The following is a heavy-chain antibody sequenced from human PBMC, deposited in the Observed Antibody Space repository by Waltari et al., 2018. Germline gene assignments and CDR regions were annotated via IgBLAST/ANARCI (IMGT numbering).Heavy chain of an antibody. D-gene: IGHD2-2*01. CDR1: GYTFTGYY. V-gene: IGHV1-2*02. Sequence: QVQLVQSGAEVKQPGASVKVSCKASGYTFTGYYMHWVRQAPAQGLEWMGWINPNSGGTNYAQKFQGRVTMTRDTSISTAYMELSSLRSDDTAVYYCAKIGYCSSTSCYPYYGMDVWGQGTTVTVSS. J-gene: IGHJ6*02. CDR2: INPNSGGT. CDR3: AKIGYCSSTSCYPYYGMDV.